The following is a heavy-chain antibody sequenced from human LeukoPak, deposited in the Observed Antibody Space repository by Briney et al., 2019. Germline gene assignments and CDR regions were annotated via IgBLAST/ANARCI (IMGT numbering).Heavy chain of an antibody. J-gene: IGHJ4*02. CDR3: AKKERTYDILTGYYDY. CDR2: ISYDGSNK. CDR1: GFTFSSYG. Sequence: GGSLRLSCAASGFTFSSYGMHWVRQAPGKGLEWVAVISYDGSNKYYADSVKGRFTISRDNSKNTLYLQMNSLRAEDTAVYYCAKKERTYDILTGYYDYWGQGTLVTVSS. V-gene: IGHV3-30*18. D-gene: IGHD3-9*01.